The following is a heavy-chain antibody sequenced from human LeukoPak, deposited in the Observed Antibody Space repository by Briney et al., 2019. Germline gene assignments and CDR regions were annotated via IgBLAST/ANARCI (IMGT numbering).Heavy chain of an antibody. CDR2: ISYDGSNK. CDR3: ATTQPRTASTYYYDSSGYFY. CDR1: GFTFSSYA. Sequence: GGSLRLSCAASGFTFSSYAMHWVRQAPGKGLEWVAVISYDGSNKYYADSVKGRFTISRDNSKNTLYLQMNSLRAEDTAVYYCATTQPRTASTYYYDSSGYFYWGQGTLVTVSS. J-gene: IGHJ4*02. V-gene: IGHV3-30-3*01. D-gene: IGHD3-22*01.